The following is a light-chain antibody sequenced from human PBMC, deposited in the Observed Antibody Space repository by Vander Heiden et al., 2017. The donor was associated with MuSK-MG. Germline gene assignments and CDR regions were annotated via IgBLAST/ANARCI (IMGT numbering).Light chain of an antibody. CDR3: SAYAGSNNYV. CDR1: SRDAADYNS. V-gene: IGLV2-8*01. CDR2: EVI. Sequence: PPPSASGSPGQSVTISCTGSSRDAADYNSVCLDQHHPGKAPKLMIYEVIRRPSGVPDRFSGSKSGNTASLTVSGLKAEDEADYYCSAYAGSNNYVFGTGTKVTVL. J-gene: IGLJ1*01.